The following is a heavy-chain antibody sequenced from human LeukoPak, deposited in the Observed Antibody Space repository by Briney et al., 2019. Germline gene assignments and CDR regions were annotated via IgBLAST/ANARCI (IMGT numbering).Heavy chain of an antibody. CDR1: GYTFTSYD. CDR3: ARGRSNGSGAAGY. Sequence: ASVNVSCKASGYTFTSYDINWVRQAPGQGLEWIGWINPNSGNTGYAQKFQGRVTMTRNTSISTAYMEPSSLRSEDTAVYYCARGRSNGSGAAGYWGQGTLVTVSS. V-gene: IGHV1-8*01. D-gene: IGHD3-10*01. J-gene: IGHJ4*02. CDR2: INPNSGNT.